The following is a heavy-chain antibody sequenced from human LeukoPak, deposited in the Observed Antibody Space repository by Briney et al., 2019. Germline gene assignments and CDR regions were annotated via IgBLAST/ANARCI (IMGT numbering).Heavy chain of an antibody. J-gene: IGHJ6*03. Sequence: SETLSLTCAVSGGSISSGGYSWSWIRQPPGKGLEWIGYIYTSGSTSYNPSLKSRVTVSVDTSKNQFSLKLSSVTAADTAVYYCARGRQDVTMIVVVMTAVSYYLDVWGKGTTVTIS. D-gene: IGHD3-22*01. CDR2: IYTSGST. V-gene: IGHV4-61*08. CDR3: ARGRQDVTMIVVVMTAVSYYLDV. CDR1: GGSISSGGYS.